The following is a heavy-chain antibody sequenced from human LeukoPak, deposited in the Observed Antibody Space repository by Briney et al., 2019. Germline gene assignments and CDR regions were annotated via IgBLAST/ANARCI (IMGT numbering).Heavy chain of an antibody. CDR2: IYYSGST. Sequence: SETLSLTCTVSGGSIRSDSYYWAWLRQPPGKGLEWIGSIYYSGSTYYNPSLKSRVTISLDTSKNQFSLKLTSVTAAETAVYYCARHNRPGTYRPDFDYWGQGTLVTVSS. V-gene: IGHV4-39*01. J-gene: IGHJ4*02. D-gene: IGHD3-16*02. CDR1: GGSIRSDSYY. CDR3: ARHNRPGTYRPDFDY.